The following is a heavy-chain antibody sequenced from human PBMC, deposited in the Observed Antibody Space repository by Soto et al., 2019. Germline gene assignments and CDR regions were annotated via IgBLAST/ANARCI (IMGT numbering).Heavy chain of an antibody. CDR1: GFTFSSYS. J-gene: IGHJ4*02. V-gene: IGHV3-21*01. Sequence: GGSLRLSCAASGFTFSSYSMNWVRQAPGKGLEWVSSISSSSSYIYYADSVKDRFTISRDNAKNSLYLQMNSLRAEDTAVYYCARDPGHYDFWSGYYDYWGQGTLVTVSS. CDR2: ISSSSSYI. CDR3: ARDPGHYDFWSGYYDY. D-gene: IGHD3-3*01.